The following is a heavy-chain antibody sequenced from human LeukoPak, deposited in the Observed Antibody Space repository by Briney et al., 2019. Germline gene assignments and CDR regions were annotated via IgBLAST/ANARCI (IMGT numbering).Heavy chain of an antibody. Sequence: PGGSLRLSCAASGFTFSSYAMSWVRQAPGKGLEWVSGISGRGGSAYYADSVKGRFTISRDKSKNTLYLQVNSLRAEDTAVYYCAKVDYYDGSGYYYDAFDIWGQGAMVTVSS. V-gene: IGHV3-23*01. CDR2: ISGRGGSA. J-gene: IGHJ3*02. CDR1: GFTFSSYA. D-gene: IGHD3-22*01. CDR3: AKVDYYDGSGYYYDAFDI.